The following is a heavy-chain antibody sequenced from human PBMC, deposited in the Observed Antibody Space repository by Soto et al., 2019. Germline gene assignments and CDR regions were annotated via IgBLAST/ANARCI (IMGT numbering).Heavy chain of an antibody. CDR2: INPNSGGT. V-gene: IGHV1-2*02. J-gene: IGHJ4*02. D-gene: IGHD6-19*01. CDR1: GYTFTGYY. CDR3: ARASGYIAVAGVRGGYFDY. Sequence: QVQLVQSGAEVKKPGASVKVSCKASGYTFTGYYMHWVRQAPGQGLEWMGWINPNSGGTNYAQKFQGRATMTRDTSISTAYMELSRLRSDDTAVYYCARASGYIAVAGVRGGYFDYWGQGTLVTVSS.